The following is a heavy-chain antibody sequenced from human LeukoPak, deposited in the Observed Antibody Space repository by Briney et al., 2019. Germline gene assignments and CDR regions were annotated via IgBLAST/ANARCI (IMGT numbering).Heavy chain of an antibody. CDR3: ARLGILAGYSDDY. V-gene: IGHV5-51*01. J-gene: IGHJ4*02. Sequence: GESLKITCKGSGYSFTSYWIGWVRQMPGKGLEWVGIIYPGDSDTRYSPSFQGQVTISADKSISTAYLQWSSLKASDTAMYYCARLGILAGYSDDYWGQGTLVTVSS. D-gene: IGHD3-9*01. CDR1: GYSFTSYW. CDR2: IYPGDSDT.